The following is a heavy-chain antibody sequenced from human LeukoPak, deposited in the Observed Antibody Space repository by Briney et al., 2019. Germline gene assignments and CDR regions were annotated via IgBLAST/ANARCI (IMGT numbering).Heavy chain of an antibody. V-gene: IGHV4-34*01. D-gene: IGHD6-19*01. CDR1: GGSISSYY. J-gene: IGHJ5*02. CDR3: ARARGSSGWYGRFDWFDP. CDR2: INHSGST. Sequence: SETLSLTCTVSGGSISSYYWSWIRQPPGKGLEWIGEINHSGSTNYNPSLKSRVTISVDTSKNQFSLKLSSVTAADTAVYYCARARGSSGWYGRFDWFDPWGQGTLVTVSS.